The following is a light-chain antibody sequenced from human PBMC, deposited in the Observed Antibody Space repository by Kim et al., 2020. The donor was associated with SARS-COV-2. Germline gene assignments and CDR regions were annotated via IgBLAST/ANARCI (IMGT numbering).Light chain of an antibody. CDR2: DVS. CDR1: SSDVGGYNY. V-gene: IGLV2-14*03. Sequence: QSVLTQPASVSGSPGQSITISCTGISSDVGGYNYVPWYQQHPGKAPKHMIYDVSNRPSGVSNRFSGSKSGNTASLTISGLQAEDEADYYCTSYTSSSRYVFGTGTKVTVL. J-gene: IGLJ1*01. CDR3: TSYTSSSRYV.